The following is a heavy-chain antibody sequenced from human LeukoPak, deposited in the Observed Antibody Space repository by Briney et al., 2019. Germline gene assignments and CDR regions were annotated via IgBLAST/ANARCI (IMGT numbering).Heavy chain of an antibody. V-gene: IGHV4-34*01. CDR1: GGSFSGYY. CDR3: ASLAVAGLSEGY. J-gene: IGHJ4*02. Sequence: PSETLSLTCAVYGGSFSGYYWSWIRQPPGKGLEWIGEINHSGSTNYNPSLKSRVTISVDTSKNQFSLKLSSVTAADTAVYYCASLAVAGLSEGYWGQGTLVIVSS. D-gene: IGHD6-19*01. CDR2: INHSGST.